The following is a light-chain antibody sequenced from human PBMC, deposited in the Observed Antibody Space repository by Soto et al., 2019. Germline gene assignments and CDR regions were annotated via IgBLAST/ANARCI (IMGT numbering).Light chain of an antibody. J-gene: IGLJ3*02. CDR2: DVS. Sequence: QSVLTQPRSVSGSPGQSVTISCTGTSNDVGAYNYVSWYQQHPGKAPKLMIYDVSKRPSGVPDRFSGSKSGNTASLTISGLQAEDEADYYCSSYAGSNTWVFGGGTKVTVL. CDR3: SSYAGSNTWV. V-gene: IGLV2-11*01. CDR1: SNDVGAYNY.